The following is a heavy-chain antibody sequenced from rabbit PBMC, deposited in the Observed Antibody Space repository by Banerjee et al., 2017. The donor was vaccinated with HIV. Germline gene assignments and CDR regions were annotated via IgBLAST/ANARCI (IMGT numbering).Heavy chain of an antibody. J-gene: IGHJ4*01. D-gene: IGHD4-1*01. CDR3: ARDLAGVIGWNFNL. Sequence: QEQLEESGGDLVKPEGSLTLTCTASGFDFSSNAMCWVRQAPGKGLEWIACIATGSSGSTWYANRAKGRFTISKTSSTTVTLQMTSLTAADTATYFCARDLAGVIGWNFNLWGPGTLVTVS. V-gene: IGHV1S45*01. CDR1: GFDFSSNA. CDR2: IATGSSGST.